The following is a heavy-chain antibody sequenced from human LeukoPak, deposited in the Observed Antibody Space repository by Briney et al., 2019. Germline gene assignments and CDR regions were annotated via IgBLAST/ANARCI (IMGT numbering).Heavy chain of an antibody. J-gene: IGHJ3*01. CDR2: IMRTAADVT. Sequence: AGGSLRLSCAASGFTFSRYTMNWVRQAPGKGLEWISYIMRTAADVTSYADSVEGRFTISRDDAKNSLYLQMNSLRDDDTAVYYCVRDWSYAFDLWGQGTMGTVSS. CDR3: VRDWSYAFDL. CDR1: GFTFSRYT. V-gene: IGHV3-48*02.